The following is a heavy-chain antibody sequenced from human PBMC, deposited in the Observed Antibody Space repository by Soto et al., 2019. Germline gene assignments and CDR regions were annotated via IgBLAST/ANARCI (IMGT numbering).Heavy chain of an antibody. V-gene: IGHV3-30*03. CDR2: ISSDGSHK. D-gene: IGHD5-18*01. CDR1: AFPFSSYG. J-gene: IGHJ4*02. CDR3: AGGYSYGDY. Sequence: ESGGGVVQPERSLRLSCAASAFPFSSYGMHWVRQAPGKGLEWVALISSDGSHKYYADPVKGRFTISRDNSKNTLYLQMNSLRTEDTAVYYWAGGYSYGDYWGQGTLVTVSS.